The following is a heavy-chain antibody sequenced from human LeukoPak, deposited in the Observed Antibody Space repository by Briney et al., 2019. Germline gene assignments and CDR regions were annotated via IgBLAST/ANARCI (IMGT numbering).Heavy chain of an antibody. CDR1: GFTFSSYA. V-gene: IGHV3-23*01. CDR2: ISGSGRRT. D-gene: IGHD3-16*02. CDR3: AKRLRLGELSSHVI. J-gene: IGHJ4*02. Sequence: GGSLRLSCAASGFTFSSYAMRWVRQAPGKGLEWVSAISGSGRRTYYADSVKGRFTISRDNSKNTLYLQMNSLRAEDTAVYYCAKRLRLGELSSHVIGGQGTLVTVSS.